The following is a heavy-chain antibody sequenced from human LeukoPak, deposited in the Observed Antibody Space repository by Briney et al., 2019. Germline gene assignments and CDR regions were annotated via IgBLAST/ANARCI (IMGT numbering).Heavy chain of an antibody. CDR3: ASSQWGLLLYYGMDV. CDR1: GYTFTSYY. J-gene: IGHJ6*02. Sequence: ASVKVSCKASGYTFTSYYMHWVRQAPGQRLEWMGIINPSGGSTSYAQKFQGRVTMTRDTSTSTVYMELSSLRSEDTAVYYCASSQWGLLLYYGMDVWGQGTTVTVPS. D-gene: IGHD1-26*01. CDR2: INPSGGST. V-gene: IGHV1-46*01.